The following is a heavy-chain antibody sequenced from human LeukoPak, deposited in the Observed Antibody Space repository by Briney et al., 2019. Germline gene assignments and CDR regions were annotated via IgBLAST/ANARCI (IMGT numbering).Heavy chain of an antibody. CDR3: ARDKGYCSSTSCYDAYYGMDV. Sequence: ASVKVSCKASGGTFSSYAISWVRQAPGQGLEWMGGIIPIFGTANYAQKFQGRVTITADESTSTAYMELSSLRSEDTAVYYCARDKGYCSSTSCYDAYYGMDVWGQGTTVTVSS. J-gene: IGHJ6*02. D-gene: IGHD2-2*01. CDR2: IIPIFGTA. CDR1: GGTFSSYA. V-gene: IGHV1-69*13.